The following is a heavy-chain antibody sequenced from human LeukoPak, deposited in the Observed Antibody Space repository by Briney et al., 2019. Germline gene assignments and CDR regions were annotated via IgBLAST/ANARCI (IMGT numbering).Heavy chain of an antibody. D-gene: IGHD6-13*01. CDR3: ARGYSSSSYNWFDP. J-gene: IGHJ5*02. CDR2: INHSGST. Sequence: PSETLSLTCAVYGGSFSGYYWSWIRQPPGKGLEWIGEINHSGSTNYNPSLKSRVTISVDTSKNQFSLRLSSVTAADTAVYYCARGYSSSSYNWFDPWGQGTLVTVSS. V-gene: IGHV4-34*01. CDR1: GGSFSGYY.